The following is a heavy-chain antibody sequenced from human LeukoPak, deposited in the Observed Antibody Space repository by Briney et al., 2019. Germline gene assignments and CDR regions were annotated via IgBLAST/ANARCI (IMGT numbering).Heavy chain of an antibody. Sequence: SQTLSLTGAVSGGSISSGGYSWSWIRQPPGKGLEWIGYIYHSGSTYYNPSLKSRVTISVDRSKNQFSLKLSSVTAADTAVYYCARGGYSGYDDAFDIWGQGTMVTVSS. J-gene: IGHJ3*02. CDR3: ARGGYSGYDDAFDI. CDR1: GGSISSGGYS. D-gene: IGHD5-12*01. V-gene: IGHV4-30-2*01. CDR2: IYHSGST.